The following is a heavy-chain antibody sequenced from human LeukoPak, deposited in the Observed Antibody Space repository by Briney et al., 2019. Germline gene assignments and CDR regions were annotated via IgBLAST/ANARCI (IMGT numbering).Heavy chain of an antibody. CDR2: MRYDGKTE. CDR1: GFPFSSYG. D-gene: IGHD2-21*01. V-gene: IGHV3-30*02. CDR3: AKDLSTMVMQYFDS. Sequence: GGSLRLSCTGSGFPFSSYGMHWVRQTPGRGLEWVAFMRYDGKTEYYADSVKGRFTIAREDSHSTVHLHMKDLRPDDAAVYFCAKDLSTMVMQYFDSWGQGTLVSVSS. J-gene: IGHJ4*02.